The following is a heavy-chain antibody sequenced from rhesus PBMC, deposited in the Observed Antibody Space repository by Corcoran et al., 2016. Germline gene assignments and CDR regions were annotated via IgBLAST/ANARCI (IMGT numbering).Heavy chain of an antibody. CDR1: GFTFVSYS. J-gene: IGHJ2*01. CDR2: IIPLVGIT. Sequence: QVQLVQSGAEVKKPGSSVKVSCKASGFTFVSYSISWLRKAPGPGLAWMGVIIPLVGITNYAEKCQGRVTITAETSTDTAYMELSSLRSEDTAVYYCASVALYSNYPKGWYFDLWGPGTPITISS. CDR3: ASVALYSNYPKGWYFDL. D-gene: IGHD4-23*01. V-gene: IGHV1-198*02.